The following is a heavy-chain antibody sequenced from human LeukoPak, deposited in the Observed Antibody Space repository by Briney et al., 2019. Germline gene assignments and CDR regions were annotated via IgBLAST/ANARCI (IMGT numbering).Heavy chain of an antibody. Sequence: GGSLRLSCTASGFNLDDYAMHWVRQAPGKGLDRVSGISWNSGSIGYADSVKGRFTISRDNAKNSLYLQMNSLRAEDTALYYCAKDTSDSSVDAFDIWGQGTMVTVSS. J-gene: IGHJ3*02. CDR2: ISWNSGSI. CDR1: GFNLDDYA. CDR3: AKDTSDSSVDAFDI. D-gene: IGHD3-22*01. V-gene: IGHV3-9*01.